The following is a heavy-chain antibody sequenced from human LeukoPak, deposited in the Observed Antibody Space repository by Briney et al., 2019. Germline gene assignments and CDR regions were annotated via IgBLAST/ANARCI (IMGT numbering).Heavy chain of an antibody. J-gene: IGHJ4*02. CDR2: ISNNGGYT. V-gene: IGHV3-23*01. D-gene: IGHD2-15*01. CDR1: GFTFSSSA. Sequence: GGSLRLSCAASGFTFSSSAMSWVRQAPGKGLEWVSAISNNGGYTYYADSVQGRFTISRDNSKSTLCLQMNSLRAEDTAVYYCAKGYVDGGYWGQGTLVTVSS. CDR3: AKGYVDGGY.